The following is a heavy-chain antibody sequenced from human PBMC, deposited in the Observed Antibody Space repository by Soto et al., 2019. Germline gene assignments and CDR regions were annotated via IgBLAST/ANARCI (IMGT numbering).Heavy chain of an antibody. CDR3: AREGSTSWLYYFDY. CDR1: GFTFGYYA. V-gene: IGHV3-23*01. Sequence: EVQLLESGGGLVQPGGSLRLSCAASGFTFGYYAINWVRQAPGKGLEGVSAISRSGSGIYYADSVAGRFTVSRDNSKNTLFLQMDSLRAEDTAVYYCAREGSTSWLYYFDYWGQGTPVTVSS. D-gene: IGHD6-13*01. CDR2: ISRSGSGI. J-gene: IGHJ4*02.